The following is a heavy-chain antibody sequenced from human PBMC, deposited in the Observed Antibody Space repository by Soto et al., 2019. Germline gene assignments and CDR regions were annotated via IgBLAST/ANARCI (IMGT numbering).Heavy chain of an antibody. D-gene: IGHD6-13*01. CDR1: GLTFSNCW. CDR3: ARDLMGVTASGTFDS. J-gene: IGHJ4*02. CDR2: IDQDESRK. Sequence: PGGSLRLSCLASGLTFSNCWMTWGRQTPGKGLEWVANIDQDESRKNYVDSVKGRFTISRDNARDSIYLQMDSLRDEDTALYYCARDLMGVTASGTFDSWGQGNQVTASS. V-gene: IGHV3-7*01.